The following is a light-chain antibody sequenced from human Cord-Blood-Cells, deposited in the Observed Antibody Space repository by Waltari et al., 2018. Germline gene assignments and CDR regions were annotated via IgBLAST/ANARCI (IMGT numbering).Light chain of an antibody. CDR3: CSYAGSSTFVV. J-gene: IGLJ2*01. Sequence: QSALTQPDSVSGSPGQSITISCTGTSSDVGSYNLVSWYQQHPGKAPKLMIYEGSKRPSVVSNRFSGSKSGNTASLTISGLQAEDEADYYCCSYAGSSTFVVFGGGTKLTVL. CDR2: EGS. V-gene: IGLV2-23*03. CDR1: SSDVGSYNL.